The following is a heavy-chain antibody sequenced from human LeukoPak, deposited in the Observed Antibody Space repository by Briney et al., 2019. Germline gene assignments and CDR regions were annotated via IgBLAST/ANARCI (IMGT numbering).Heavy chain of an antibody. CDR2: IRSDGGIK. D-gene: IGHD2-2*01. CDR3: AKDVPAAYFDY. J-gene: IGHJ4*02. CDR1: GFTFDNYG. Sequence: GGSLRLSCAASGFTFDNYGMHWVRQAPGKGLEWVAFIRSDGGIKYYADSVKGRFTISRDNSKNTLYLQVNSLRAEDTAVYFCAKDVPAAYFDYWGQGTLVTVS. V-gene: IGHV3-30*02.